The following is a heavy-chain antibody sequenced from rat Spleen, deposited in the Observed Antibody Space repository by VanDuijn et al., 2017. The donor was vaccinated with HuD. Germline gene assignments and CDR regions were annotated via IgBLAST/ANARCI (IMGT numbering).Heavy chain of an antibody. CDR1: GFTFSDYN. CDR2: ISYDGSST. V-gene: IGHV5-7*01. J-gene: IGHJ2*01. CDR3: TRDRIIRSTGFDY. Sequence: EVQLVESGGGLVQPGRSLKLSCAASGFTFSDYNMAWVRQAPKKGLEWVTTISYDGSSTYYRDSVKGRFTISRDNAKSTLYLQMDSLRSEDTATYYCTRDRIIRSTGFDYWGQGAMVTVSS. D-gene: IGHD4-1*01.